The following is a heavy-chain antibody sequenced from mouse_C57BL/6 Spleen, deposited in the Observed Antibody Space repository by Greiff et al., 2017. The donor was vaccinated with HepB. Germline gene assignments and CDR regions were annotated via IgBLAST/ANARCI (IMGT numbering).Heavy chain of an antibody. CDR1: GYTFTSYW. V-gene: IGHV1-55*01. D-gene: IGHD2-4*01. J-gene: IGHJ4*01. Sequence: QVQLQQPGAELVKPGASVKMSCKASGYTFTSYWITWVKQRPGQGLEWIGDIYPGSGSTNYNEKFKSKATLTVDTSSSTAYMQLSSLTSEDSAVYYSSRLPLYYDYPLYAMDCWGQGTSVTVSS. CDR2: IYPGSGST. CDR3: SRLPLYYDYPLYAMDC.